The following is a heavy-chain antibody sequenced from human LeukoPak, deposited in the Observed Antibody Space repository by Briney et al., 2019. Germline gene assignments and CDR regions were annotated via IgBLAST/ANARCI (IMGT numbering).Heavy chain of an antibody. V-gene: IGHV3-30*02. CDR3: AKDRRDYGGNIDY. Sequence: HPGGSLRLSCAASGFTFSTYGMHWVRQAPGKGLEWVAFIRFDGSNKYYADSMKGRFTISRDNSKNTLYLQMNNLTPEDTAVYYCAKDRRDYGGNIDYWGQGTLVTVSS. CDR2: IRFDGSNK. CDR1: GFTFSTYG. J-gene: IGHJ4*02. D-gene: IGHD4-23*01.